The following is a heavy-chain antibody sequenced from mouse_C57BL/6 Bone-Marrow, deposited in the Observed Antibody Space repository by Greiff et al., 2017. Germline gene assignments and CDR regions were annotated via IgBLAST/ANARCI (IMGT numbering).Heavy chain of an antibody. CDR2: IYPGSGST. V-gene: IGHV1-55*01. D-gene: IGHD2-12*01. CDR3: ARGHDSCEGPPFDY. CDR1: GYTFTSYW. Sequence: QVQLQQPGAELVKPGASVKMSCKASGYTFTSYWITWVKQRPGQGLAWIGDIYPGSGSTNYNEKFKSKATLTVDPSSSTSYMQFSILTSEDSAVYYCARGHDSCEGPPFDYWGQGTTLTVSS. J-gene: IGHJ2*01.